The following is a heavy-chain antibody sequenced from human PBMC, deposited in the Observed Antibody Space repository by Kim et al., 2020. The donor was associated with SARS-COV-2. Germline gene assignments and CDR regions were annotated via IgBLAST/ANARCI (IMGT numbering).Heavy chain of an antibody. CDR1: GFTFSSTA. D-gene: IGHD2-21*01. CDR3: AKGINVVHYYFGLDV. J-gene: IGHJ6*02. Sequence: GGSLRLSCGASGFTFSSTAMSWVRQTPGKRLEWVSGISGSGDYTVYADSVKGRFTTSRDTSKDTLYLQMNSLRAEDTAVYFCAKGINVVHYYFGLDVWGQGTTVTVSS. CDR2: ISGSGDYT. V-gene: IGHV3-23*01.